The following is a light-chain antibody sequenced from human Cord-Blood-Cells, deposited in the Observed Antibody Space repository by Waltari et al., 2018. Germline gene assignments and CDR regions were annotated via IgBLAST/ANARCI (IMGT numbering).Light chain of an antibody. J-gene: IGLJ3*02. V-gene: IGLV2-23*01. CDR1: TSAVGSYNL. CDR2: EGS. CDR3: CSYAGSWV. Sequence: QSALTQPASVSGSPGQSITISCTGTTSAVGSYNLVSWYQQHPGQAPKLMIYEGSKRPSGVSNRFSGSKSGNTASLTISGLQAEDEADYYCCSYAGSWVFGGGTKLTVL.